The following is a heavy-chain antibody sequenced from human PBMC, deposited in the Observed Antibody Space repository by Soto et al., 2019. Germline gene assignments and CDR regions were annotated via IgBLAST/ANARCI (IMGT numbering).Heavy chain of an antibody. D-gene: IGHD3-9*01. Sequence: QVQLVESGGGLVKPGGSLRLSCAASGFTFSDYYMSWIRQAPGKGLEWVSYISSSGSTIYYAHSVKGRFTISRDNAKNSLELKMNSLRDVDTAVYFCARDYYDIVTGLQWFEPWGQGTLVTVSS. CDR3: ARDYYDIVTGLQWFEP. CDR2: ISSSGSTI. CDR1: GFTFSDYY. V-gene: IGHV3-11*01. J-gene: IGHJ5*02.